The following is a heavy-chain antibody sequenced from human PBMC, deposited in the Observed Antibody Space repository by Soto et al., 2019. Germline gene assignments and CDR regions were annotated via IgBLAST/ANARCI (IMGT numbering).Heavy chain of an antibody. D-gene: IGHD2-2*01. CDR2: ISGSGSST. J-gene: IGHJ5*02. CDR1: GFTFSSYA. V-gene: IGHV3-23*01. Sequence: GGSLRLSCAASGFTFSSYAMSWVRQAPGKGLEWVSAISGSGSSTYYADSVKGRFTISRDNSKNTQYLQMNSLRAEDTAAYYCASEADPPSNTQKPPNWFDIWGQGTLVTVSS. CDR3: ASEADPPSNTQKPPNWFDI.